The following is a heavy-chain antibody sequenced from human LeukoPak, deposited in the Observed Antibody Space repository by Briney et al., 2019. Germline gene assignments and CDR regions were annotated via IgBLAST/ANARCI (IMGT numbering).Heavy chain of an antibody. CDR1: GYTFTGYY. Sequence: ASVKVSCKASGYTFTGYYMHWVRQAPGQGLEWMGWINPNSGGTNYAQKFQGRVTMTRDTSISTAYMELSRLRSDDTAVFYCGREREGYYYYYMDGWVKGTTVTVSS. CDR3: GREREGYYYYYMDG. CDR2: INPNSGGT. J-gene: IGHJ6*03. V-gene: IGHV1-2*02.